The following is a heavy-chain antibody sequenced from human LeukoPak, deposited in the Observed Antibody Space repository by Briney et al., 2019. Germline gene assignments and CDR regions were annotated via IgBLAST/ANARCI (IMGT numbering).Heavy chain of an antibody. CDR3: ARWFTITSGDYDILTSSYHRGMDV. V-gene: IGHV1-2*02. J-gene: IGHJ6*02. D-gene: IGHD3-9*01. Sequence: ASVKVSCKASGYAFTGYNMHWVRQAPGQGLEWMGWINPNSGGANYAQKFQGRVTMTRDMSISTAYMELSRLTSDDTAVYYCARWFTITSGDYDILTSSYHRGMDVWGQGTTVTVSS. CDR2: INPNSGGA. CDR1: GYAFTGYN.